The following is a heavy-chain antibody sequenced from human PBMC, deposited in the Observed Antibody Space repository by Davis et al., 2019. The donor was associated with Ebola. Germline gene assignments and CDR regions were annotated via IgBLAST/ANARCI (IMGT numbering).Heavy chain of an antibody. CDR2: ISAYNGNT. Sequence: AASVKVSCKASGYTFTSYGINWVRQAPGQGLEWMGWISAYNGNTNYAHKLQGRVTMTTDTSTSTAYMELRSLRSDDTAVYYCARVPSYYYDSSGYSVDAFDIWGQGIRVTVSS. CDR1: GYTFTSYG. CDR3: ARVPSYYYDSSGYSVDAFDI. D-gene: IGHD3-22*01. J-gene: IGHJ3*02. V-gene: IGHV1-18*01.